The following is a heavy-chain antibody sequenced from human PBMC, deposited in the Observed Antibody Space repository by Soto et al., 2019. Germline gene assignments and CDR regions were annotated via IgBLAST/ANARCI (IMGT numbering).Heavy chain of an antibody. J-gene: IGHJ4*02. CDR2: IPSDGRDV. D-gene: IGHD1-26*01. V-gene: IGHV3-74*01. CDR3: TRDDSGLGIDY. CDR1: GFNFRDFW. Sequence: GGSLRLSCEASGFNFRDFWMHWVRQPPGKGPEWVSNIPSDGRDVSYADSVRGRFTISRDDATNTLYLQMSDLRVEDTAIYYCTRDDSGLGIDYWGQGTKVTVSS.